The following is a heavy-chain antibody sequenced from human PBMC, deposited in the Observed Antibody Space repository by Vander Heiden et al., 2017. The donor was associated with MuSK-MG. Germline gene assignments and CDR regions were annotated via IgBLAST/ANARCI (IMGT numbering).Heavy chain of an antibody. CDR3: ARWFNNNWYVGS. J-gene: IGHJ5*02. CDR1: GDSINSDDFY. D-gene: IGHD1-1*01. V-gene: IGHV4-39*02. Sequence: QLQLHESGPGLVKPSETLSLTCSVSGDSINSDDFYRGWIRQSAGKGLEWIGTMYYSGITYYNPSLKSRVTMSVDTSKNHFSLELTSVTAADTAVYFCARWFNNNWYVGSWGQGTLVTVSS. CDR2: MYYSGIT.